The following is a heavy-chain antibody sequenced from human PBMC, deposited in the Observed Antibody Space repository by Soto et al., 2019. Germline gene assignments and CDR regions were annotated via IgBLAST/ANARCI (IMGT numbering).Heavy chain of an antibody. D-gene: IGHD4-4*01. CDR1: GGSITRSTYY. CDR3: ARRVTRPERFDY. V-gene: IGHV4-39*01. CDR2: IYYNGNT. Sequence: SETLSLTCTVSGGSITRSTYYWGWIRQPPGKGLEWIGNIYYNGNTYYNPSLQSRVTISADTSKNQFSLKLTSATAADTAVYYCARRVTRPERFDYWGQGALVTVS. J-gene: IGHJ4*02.